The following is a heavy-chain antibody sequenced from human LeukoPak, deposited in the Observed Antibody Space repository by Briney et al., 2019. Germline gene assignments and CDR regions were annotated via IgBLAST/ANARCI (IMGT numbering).Heavy chain of an antibody. CDR1: GGSISSYY. D-gene: IGHD3-22*01. CDR2: IYYGGST. J-gene: IGHJ4*02. Sequence: PSETLSLTCTVSGGSISSYYWSWIRQPPGKGLEWIGYIYYGGSTDYSPSLKSRVTISKDTSKTQFSLRLSSVTSADTAVYYCARARLDSSGRFDSWGQGTLVTVSS. CDR3: ARARLDSSGRFDS. V-gene: IGHV4-59*01.